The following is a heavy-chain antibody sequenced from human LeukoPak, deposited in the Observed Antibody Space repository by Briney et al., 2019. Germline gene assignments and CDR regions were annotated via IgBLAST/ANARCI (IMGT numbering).Heavy chain of an antibody. CDR2: IRYSGST. D-gene: IGHD3-9*01. Sequence: SETLSLTCTVSGGSISSSYWSWIRQSPGKGLEWIGYIRYSGSTNYNPSLQSRVTISVDTSKNQFSLKLSSVTAADTAVYYCARVNSYYDFLTGYPYYYYGMDVWGKGTTVTVSS. V-gene: IGHV4-59*01. J-gene: IGHJ6*04. CDR1: GGSISSSY. CDR3: ARVNSYYDFLTGYPYYYYGMDV.